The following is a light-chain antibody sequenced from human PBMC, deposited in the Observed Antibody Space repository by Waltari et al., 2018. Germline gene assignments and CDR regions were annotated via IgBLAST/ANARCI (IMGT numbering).Light chain of an antibody. CDR1: QSVLYSPNNKDS. CDR2: WAS. J-gene: IGKJ4*01. CDR3: QQSYSTPLT. V-gene: IGKV4-1*01. Sequence: DIVMTQSQDSLAMSLGERATINCKSSQSVLYSPNNKDSLAWYQQKPGLPPKLLIYWASTRESGVPDRFSGSGSGTDFTLTISSLQAEDVAVYYCQQSYSTPLTFGGGTRVEIK.